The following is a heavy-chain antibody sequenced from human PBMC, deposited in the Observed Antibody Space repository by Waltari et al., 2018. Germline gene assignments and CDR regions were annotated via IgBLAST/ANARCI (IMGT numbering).Heavy chain of an antibody. J-gene: IGHJ6*02. D-gene: IGHD1-26*01. V-gene: IGHV3-30*18. CDR3: AKEIEGATGGFDV. CDR2: ISNDGNMK. CDR1: GFAFGDFG. Sequence: QVQLVESGGGVVQPGKSLTLSCTASGFAFGDFGMHWVRQAPGKGLEWVAVISNDGNMKYYPDSVRGRVTVSRDNSENTLLLQMRSLKTEDTAVYYCAKEIEGATGGFDVWGQGTTV.